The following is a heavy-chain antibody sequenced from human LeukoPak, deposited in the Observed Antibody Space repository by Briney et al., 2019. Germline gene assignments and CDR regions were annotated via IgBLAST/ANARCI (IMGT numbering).Heavy chain of an antibody. D-gene: IGHD5-12*01. CDR3: ARIWFVATIIGVEYYVDV. CDR2: IYYSGST. J-gene: IGHJ6*03. CDR1: GGSISSYY. V-gene: IGHV4-59*01. Sequence: SETLSLTCTVSGGSISSYYWSWIRQPPGKGLEWIGYIYYSGSTNYNPSLKSRVTISVDTSKNQFSLKLSSVTAADTAVYYCARIWFVATIIGVEYYVDVWGKGTTVTVPS.